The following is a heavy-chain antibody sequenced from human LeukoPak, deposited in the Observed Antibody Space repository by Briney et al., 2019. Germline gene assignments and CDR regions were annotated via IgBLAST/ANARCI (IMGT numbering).Heavy chain of an antibody. Sequence: GGSLRLSCAASGFTFSTYAMSWVRQAPGKGLEWVSSISGSGSSTSYADSVKGLFTISRDNSKNTLDLQMNHLRAEDTAIYYCAKGSLRLGELSSWTLDYWGQGTLVTVSS. J-gene: IGHJ4*02. CDR1: GFTFSTYA. V-gene: IGHV3-23*01. CDR3: AKGSLRLGELSSWTLDY. D-gene: IGHD3-16*02. CDR2: ISGSGSST.